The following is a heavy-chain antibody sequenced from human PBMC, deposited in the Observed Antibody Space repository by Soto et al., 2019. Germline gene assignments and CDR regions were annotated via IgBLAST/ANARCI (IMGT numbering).Heavy chain of an antibody. D-gene: IGHD6-19*01. CDR1: GGSIDSGAFS. CDR3: ARIHWAQSSLDY. CDR2: VTHSGTA. Sequence: SSETLSLTCAVSGGSIDSGAFSLSWIRQPPGKGLEWIGYVTHSGTAYSIPSLNGRLTLSVDSSQTQFSLKLTSVTAADSAFYYCARIHWAQSSLDYWGRGSLGTVSS. J-gene: IGHJ4*02. V-gene: IGHV4-30-2*01.